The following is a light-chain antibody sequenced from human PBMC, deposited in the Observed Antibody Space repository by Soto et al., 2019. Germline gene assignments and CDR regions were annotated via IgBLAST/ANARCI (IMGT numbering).Light chain of an antibody. CDR1: TGAVTRGYY. CDR3: LLSYGGTYV. J-gene: IGLJ1*01. Sequence: QTVVTQEPSLTVSPGGTVTLTCAPSTGAVTRGYYPNWFQQKPGQAPRALIYSTNNKHPWTPARFSGSLLGGKAALTLSGGQPEGEAEYYCLLSYGGTYVFGTGTKLTVL. V-gene: IGLV7-43*01. CDR2: STN.